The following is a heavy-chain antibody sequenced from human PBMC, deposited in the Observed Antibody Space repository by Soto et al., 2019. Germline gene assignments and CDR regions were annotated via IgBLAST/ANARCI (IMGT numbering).Heavy chain of an antibody. V-gene: IGHV4-59*08. CDR3: TRLGGFYQALDS. CDR2: IYYAGTT. D-gene: IGHD3-22*01. J-gene: IGHJ4*02. Sequence: SETLSLTCSISCGSLSGYYWTWTRQPPGKGLEWIGYIYYAGTTTYNPSLKNRVTISLDTPKNHFSLKMDSVTAADTAVYYCTRLGGFYQALDSWGQGVLVTVS. CDR1: CGSLSGYY.